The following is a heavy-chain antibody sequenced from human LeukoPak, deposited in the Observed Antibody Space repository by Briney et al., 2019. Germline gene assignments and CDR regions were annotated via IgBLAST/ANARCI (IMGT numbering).Heavy chain of an antibody. V-gene: IGHV3-23*01. Sequence: GGSLRLSCVASGFSFSNYAMMWVRQAPGKGLEWISGISGSGDNTKYADAVKGRFTISRDNSKNTLYLQLNSLKAEDTAVYYCGSLRLLWGQGTLVTVSS. CDR1: GFSFSNYA. CDR2: ISGSGDNT. J-gene: IGHJ4*02. CDR3: GSLRLL. D-gene: IGHD3-16*01.